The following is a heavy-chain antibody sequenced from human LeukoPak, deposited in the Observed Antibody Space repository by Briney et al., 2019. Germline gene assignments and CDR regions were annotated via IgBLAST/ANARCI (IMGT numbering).Heavy chain of an antibody. V-gene: IGHV3-15*05. CDR1: GFTFNNAW. D-gene: IGHD6-6*01. Sequence: GGSLRLSCAGSGFTFNNAWMTWVRQAPGKGLECVGFIQSKTDGGTTDSAAPVKGRFTVSRDDSKNTLYLQMNSLNSEDTAVYYCTTWSSQFDYWGQGTLVTVSS. CDR2: IQSKTDGGTT. CDR3: TTWSSQFDY. J-gene: IGHJ4*02.